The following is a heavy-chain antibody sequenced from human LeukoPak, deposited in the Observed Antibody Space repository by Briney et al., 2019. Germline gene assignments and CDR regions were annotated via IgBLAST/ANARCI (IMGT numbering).Heavy chain of an antibody. D-gene: IGHD5-24*01. CDR2: ISSSGSTI. CDR1: GFTSSDYY. J-gene: IGHJ4*02. V-gene: IGHV3-11*04. CDR3: ARGLATIPFDY. Sequence: GGSLRLSCAASGFTSSDYYMTWIRQAPGKGLEWVSYISSSGSTIYYTDSVKGRFTISRDNAKNSLYLQMNSLRAEDTAVFYCARGLATIPFDYWGQGTLVTVSS.